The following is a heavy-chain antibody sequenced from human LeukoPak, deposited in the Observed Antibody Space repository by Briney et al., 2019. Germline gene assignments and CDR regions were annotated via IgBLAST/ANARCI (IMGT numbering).Heavy chain of an antibody. CDR1: GFTFSSYA. J-gene: IGHJ4*02. V-gene: IGHV3-23*01. Sequence: GGSLRLSCAASGFTFSSYAMSWVRQAPGKGLDWVSTISGGGGRTWYADSVKGRFTISRDNSKNTVDVQLNSLRAEDTAVYYCAKFRGSEKTVIDCWGQGTLVTVSS. CDR3: AKFRGSEKTVIDC. D-gene: IGHD3-16*01. CDR2: ISGGGGRT.